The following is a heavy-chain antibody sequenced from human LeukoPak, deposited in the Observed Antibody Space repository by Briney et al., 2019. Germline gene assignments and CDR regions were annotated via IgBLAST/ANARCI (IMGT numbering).Heavy chain of an antibody. J-gene: IGHJ4*01. CDR1: EFNFFSYG. CDR3: ARELPREVTLDY. V-gene: IGHV3-74*01. D-gene: IGHD2-21*02. Sequence: PGGSLRLSCVASEFNFFSYGTQWVRQAPGKGLVWVSRIFTDGSTTSYADSVKGRFTISRDNAKNTLYLEMKSLRVEDTAVYYCARELPREVTLDYWGQGTMVTVSP. CDR2: IFTDGSTT.